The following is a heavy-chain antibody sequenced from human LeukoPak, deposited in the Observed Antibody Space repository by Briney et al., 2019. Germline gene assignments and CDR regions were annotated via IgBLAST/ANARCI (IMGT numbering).Heavy chain of an antibody. CDR1: GGTFSSYA. J-gene: IGHJ6*02. V-gene: IGHV1-69*13. Sequence: SMKVSCKASGGTFSSYAISWVRQAPGQGLEWMGGIIPIFGTANYAQKFQGRVTITADESMSTAHMELSSLRSEDAAVYYCARTTPGYSSSWYYYYGMDVWGQGTTVTVSS. CDR3: ARTTPGYSSSWYYYYGMDV. CDR2: IIPIFGTA. D-gene: IGHD6-13*01.